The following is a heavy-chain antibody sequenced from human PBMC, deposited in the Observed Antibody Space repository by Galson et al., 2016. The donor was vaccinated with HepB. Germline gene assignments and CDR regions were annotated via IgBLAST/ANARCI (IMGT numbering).Heavy chain of an antibody. V-gene: IGHV5-10-1*01. CDR1: GYSFTNYW. J-gene: IGHJ4*02. CDR2: IDPTDSST. CDR3: ARQGVGASGY. Sequence: VKKPGESLRISCKGSGYSFTNYWITWVRLMPGKGLEWMGKIDPTDSSTNYSPSFQGHVTISADKSISTAYLQWSSLKASDTAMYYCARQGVGASGYWGQGTLVTVSS. D-gene: IGHD1-26*01.